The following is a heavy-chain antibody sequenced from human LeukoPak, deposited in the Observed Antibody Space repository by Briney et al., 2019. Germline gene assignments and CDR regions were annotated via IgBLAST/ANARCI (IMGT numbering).Heavy chain of an antibody. CDR3: ARGRGSSGSVHDY. CDR2: INHSGST. D-gene: IGHD6-19*01. V-gene: IGHV4-34*01. J-gene: IGHJ4*02. Sequence: SETLSLTCAVYGGSSSGYYWSWIRQPPGKGLEWIGEINHSGSTNYNPSLKSRVTISVDTSKNQFSLKLSSVTAADTAVYYCARGRGSSGSVHDYWGQGTLVTVSS. CDR1: GGSSSGYY.